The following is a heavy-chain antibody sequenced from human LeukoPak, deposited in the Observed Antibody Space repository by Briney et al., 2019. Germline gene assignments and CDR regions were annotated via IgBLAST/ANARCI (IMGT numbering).Heavy chain of an antibody. J-gene: IGHJ4*02. D-gene: IGHD1-26*01. V-gene: IGHV1-8*01. CDR2: MNPNSGNT. CDR1: GYTFTPYD. CDR3: ARLIRGAPTDH. Sequence: GASVKVSCKASGYTFTPYDLNWVRQATGQGLEWMGWMNPNSGNTGYAQKFQGRVTMTRNTSISTAYMELNNLTSEDTAVYYCARLIRGAPTDHWGQGTLVTVSS.